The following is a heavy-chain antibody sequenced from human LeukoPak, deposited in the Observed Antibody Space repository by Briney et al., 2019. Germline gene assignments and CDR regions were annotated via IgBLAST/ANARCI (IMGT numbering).Heavy chain of an antibody. CDR2: INHSGST. J-gene: IGHJ4*02. CDR1: GFTFSSYW. V-gene: IGHV4-34*08. Sequence: GSLRLSCTASGFTFSSYWMSWVRQAPGKGLEWIGEINHSGSTNYNPSLKSRVTISVDTSKNQFSLKLSSVTAADTAVYYCAITYDSSGYLGDYWGQGTLVTVSS. CDR3: AITYDSSGYLGDY. D-gene: IGHD3-22*01.